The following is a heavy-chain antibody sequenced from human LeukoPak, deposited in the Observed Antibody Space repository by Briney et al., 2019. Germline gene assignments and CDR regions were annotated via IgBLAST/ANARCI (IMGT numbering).Heavy chain of an antibody. D-gene: IGHD6-13*01. CDR3: ARGGRPYSSSWYVDFDY. V-gene: IGHV1-8*01. CDR1: GYTFTSYD. J-gene: IGHJ4*02. Sequence: ASVKVSCKASGYTFTSYDINWVRQATGQGLEWMGWMNPNSGNTGYAQKFQGRVTITRNTSISTAYMELSSLRSEDTAVYYCARGGRPYSSSWYVDFDYWGQGTLVTVSS. CDR2: MNPNSGNT.